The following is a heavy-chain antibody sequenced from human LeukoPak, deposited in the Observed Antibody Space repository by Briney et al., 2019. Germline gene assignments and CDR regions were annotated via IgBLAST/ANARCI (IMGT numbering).Heavy chain of an antibody. Sequence: ASVKVSCKASGYTFTGYYMHWVRQAPGQGLEWMGWINPNSGGTNYAQKFQGRVTMTRDTSISTAYMELSRLRSDGTAVYYCARAGGIAVADSFDYWGQGTLVTVSS. V-gene: IGHV1-2*02. CDR3: ARAGGIAVADSFDY. J-gene: IGHJ4*02. D-gene: IGHD6-19*01. CDR2: INPNSGGT. CDR1: GYTFTGYY.